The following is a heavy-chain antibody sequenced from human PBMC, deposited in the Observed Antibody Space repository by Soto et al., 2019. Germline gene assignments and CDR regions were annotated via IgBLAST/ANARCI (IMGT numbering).Heavy chain of an antibody. Sequence: GGSLRLSCAASGFTFSSYGMHWVRQAPGKGLEWVAVISYDGSNKYYADSVKGRFTISRDNSKNTLYLQMNSLRAEDTAVYYCAKDPHLFSSSWYHPYYYYGMDVWGKGTTVTVSS. J-gene: IGHJ6*04. CDR2: ISYDGSNK. CDR1: GFTFSSYG. V-gene: IGHV3-30*18. D-gene: IGHD6-13*01. CDR3: AKDPHLFSSSWYHPYYYYGMDV.